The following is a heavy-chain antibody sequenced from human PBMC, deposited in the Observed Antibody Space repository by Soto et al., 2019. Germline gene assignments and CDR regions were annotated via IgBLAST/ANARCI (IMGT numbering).Heavy chain of an antibody. CDR3: VKGSRSSRPYYFDY. CDR2: ITGSGDDT. J-gene: IGHJ4*02. CDR1: GFTFSSYA. V-gene: IGHV3-23*01. Sequence: EVQLSESGGGLEQPGGSLRLSCAASGFTFSSYAMSWVRQAPVKGLEWVSAITGSGDDTYHADSVKGRFTISRDNSRNTLYLHMSNLRAEDTAVYYCVKGSRSSRPYYFDYWGQGTLVTVSS. D-gene: IGHD6-6*01.